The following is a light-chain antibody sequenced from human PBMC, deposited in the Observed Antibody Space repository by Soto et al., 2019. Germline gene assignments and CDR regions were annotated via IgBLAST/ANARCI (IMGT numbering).Light chain of an antibody. J-gene: IGLJ1*01. CDR1: SSDVGGYDY. CDR3: SSYTSSSLYV. CDR2: DVS. Sequence: QSALTQPASVSGSPGQSITISCTGTSSDVGGYDYVSWYQHHPGKAPKLMIYDVSNRPSGVSNRFSGSKSGNTASLTSSGIQAEDEADYYCSSYTSSSLYVFGTGTKLTVL. V-gene: IGLV2-14*03.